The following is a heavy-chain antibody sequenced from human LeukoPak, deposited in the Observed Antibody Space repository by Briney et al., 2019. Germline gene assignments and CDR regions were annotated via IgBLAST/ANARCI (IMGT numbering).Heavy chain of an antibody. Sequence: PGGSLRLSCAASGFAFTFHAMSWLRQPPGKGLEWVSTINANSGTTSYAASVRGRFTISRDNSKNTLYLQVNSLRADDTAVYYCAKGGSATITTGGFDPWGQGTLVTVSS. D-gene: IGHD4-11*01. CDR1: GFAFTFHA. J-gene: IGHJ5*02. V-gene: IGHV3-23*01. CDR3: AKGGSATITTGGFDP. CDR2: INANSGTT.